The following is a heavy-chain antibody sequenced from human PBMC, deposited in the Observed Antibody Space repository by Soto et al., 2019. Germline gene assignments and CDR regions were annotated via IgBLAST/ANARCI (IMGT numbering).Heavy chain of an antibody. CDR2: IIPIFGTA. J-gene: IGHJ5*02. V-gene: IGHV1-69*05. Sequence: QVQLVQSGAEVKKPGSSVKVSCKASGGTFSSYAISWVRQAPGQGLEWMGGIIPIFGTANYAQKFQGRGTXAXAVXTSTAYMELSSLRSEDTAVYYCARVGSANHFWFDPWGQGTLVTVSS. D-gene: IGHD1-1*01. CDR3: ARVGSANHFWFDP. CDR1: GGTFSSYA.